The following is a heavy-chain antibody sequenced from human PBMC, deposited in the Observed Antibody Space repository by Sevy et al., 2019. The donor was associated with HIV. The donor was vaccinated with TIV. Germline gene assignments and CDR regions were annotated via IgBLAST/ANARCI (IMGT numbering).Heavy chain of an antibody. J-gene: IGHJ5*02. D-gene: IGHD2-2*01. Sequence: GGSLRLSCAASGFTFSSYGMHWVRQAPGKGLEWVEVIWYDGSNKYYADSVKGRFTISRDNSKNTLYLQMNSLRAEDTAVYYCARDRGYCSSTSCRNWFDPWGQGTLVTVSS. CDR2: IWYDGSNK. CDR1: GFTFSSYG. V-gene: IGHV3-33*01. CDR3: ARDRGYCSSTSCRNWFDP.